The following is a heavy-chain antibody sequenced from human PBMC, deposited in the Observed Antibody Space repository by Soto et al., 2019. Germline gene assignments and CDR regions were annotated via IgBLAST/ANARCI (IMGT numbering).Heavy chain of an antibody. CDR3: ARDSGDYDFWSGINNWFDP. J-gene: IGHJ5*02. V-gene: IGHV4-59*01. CDR1: GGSISSYY. Sequence: SANLSLTCTVSGGSISSYYWSWIRQPPGKGLEWIGYIYYSGSTNYNPSLKSRVTISVDTSKNQFSLKLSSVTAADTAVYYCARDSGDYDFWSGINNWFDPWGQGTLVTVSS. CDR2: IYYSGST. D-gene: IGHD3-3*01.